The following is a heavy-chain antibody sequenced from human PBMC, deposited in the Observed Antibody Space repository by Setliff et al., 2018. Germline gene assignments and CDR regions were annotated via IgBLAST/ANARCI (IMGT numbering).Heavy chain of an antibody. J-gene: IGHJ4*02. D-gene: IGHD1-26*01. CDR2: IYHSGYT. CDR3: AREWADKWELLGPFDY. Sequence: PSETLSLTCTVSGGSISPYYWSWIRQSPGKGLEWIGYIYHSGYTNYNPSLKSRVTISVDTSKNQLSLNLNSVTAADTAVYYCAREWADKWELLGPFDYWGQGTLVTVSS. V-gene: IGHV4-59*01. CDR1: GGSISPYY.